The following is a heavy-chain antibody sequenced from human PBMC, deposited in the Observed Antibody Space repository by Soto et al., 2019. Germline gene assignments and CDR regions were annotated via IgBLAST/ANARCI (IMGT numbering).Heavy chain of an antibody. CDR3: TREANGIAAAGTVYYGMDV. CDR2: TYYRSKWYN. V-gene: IGHV6-1*01. CDR1: GDSASSNSAA. Sequence: SQTLSLTCAISGDSASSNSAAWNWIRQSPSRGLEWLGRTYYRSKWYNDYAVSVKSRITINPDTSKNQFSLQLNSVTPEDTAVYYCTREANGIAAAGTVYYGMDVWGQGTTVTVSS. J-gene: IGHJ6*02. D-gene: IGHD6-13*01.